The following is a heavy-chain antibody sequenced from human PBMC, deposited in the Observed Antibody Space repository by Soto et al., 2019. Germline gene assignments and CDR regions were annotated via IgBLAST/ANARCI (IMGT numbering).Heavy chain of an antibody. CDR1: GFTFRNFV. J-gene: IGHJ4*02. CDR3: ARDQEEAYYDSSGSQGY. Sequence: EVQLLESGGGLVQPGGSLRLSCAASGFTFRNFVMRWVRQAPGKGLAWVSTISGSGGGTYYADSVRGRFTISRDNSKNTLYLQMNSLRAEDTAVYYCARDQEEAYYDSSGSQGYWGQGTLVTVSS. D-gene: IGHD3-22*01. CDR2: ISGSGGGT. V-gene: IGHV3-23*01.